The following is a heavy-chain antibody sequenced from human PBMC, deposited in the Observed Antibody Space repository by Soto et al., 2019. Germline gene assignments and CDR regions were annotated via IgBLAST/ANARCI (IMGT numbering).Heavy chain of an antibody. CDR1: GFTFSSYG. V-gene: IGHV3-33*01. Sequence: GGSLRLSCAASGFTFSSYGMHWVRQAPGKGLGWVAVIWYDGSNKYYADSVKGRFTISRDNSKNTLYLQMNSLRAEDTAVYYCARDGGGYCSSTSCYRKGFFDYWGQGTLVTVSS. CDR3: ARDGGGYCSSTSCYRKGFFDY. D-gene: IGHD2-2*02. J-gene: IGHJ4*02. CDR2: IWYDGSNK.